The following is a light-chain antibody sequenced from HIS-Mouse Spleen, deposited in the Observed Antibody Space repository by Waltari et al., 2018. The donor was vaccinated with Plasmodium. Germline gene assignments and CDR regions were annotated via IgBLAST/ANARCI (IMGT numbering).Light chain of an antibody. CDR1: VLATKY. J-gene: IGLJ3*02. CDR3: YSAADNNRV. Sequence: SYELTQPSSVSVSPGQPARITCSGDVLATKYARWFQQKPGQAPVLVIYKDRERPSGIPERFSGSSSGTTVTLTISGAQVEDEADYYCYSAADNNRVFGGGTKLTVL. CDR2: KDR. V-gene: IGLV3-27*01.